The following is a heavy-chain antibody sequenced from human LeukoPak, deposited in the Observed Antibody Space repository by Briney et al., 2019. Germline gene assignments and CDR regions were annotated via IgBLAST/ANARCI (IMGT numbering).Heavy chain of an antibody. Sequence: SVTVSCTASGGTFSSYAISWVRQAPGQGLEWMGRIIPILGIANYAQKFQGRVTITPDKSTSTAYMELSSLRSEDTAVYYCALTSPYYSGMDVWGEGPTVTLPS. J-gene: IGHJ6*04. CDR3: ALTSPYYSGMDV. CDR1: GGTFSSYA. D-gene: IGHD3-9*01. V-gene: IGHV1-69*04. CDR2: IIPILGIA.